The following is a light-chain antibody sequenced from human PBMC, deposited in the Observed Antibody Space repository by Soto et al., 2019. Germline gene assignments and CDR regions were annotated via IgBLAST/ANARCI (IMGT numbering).Light chain of an antibody. J-gene: IGLJ2*01. CDR2: GNT. V-gene: IGLV1-40*01. Sequence: QLVLTQPSSVSGAPGQRVTISCTGSSSNIGAGYDVHWYQQLPGRAPKLLIYGNTNRPSGVPDRFSGSKSGTSASLAITGLQAEDEADYYCLSFDSSLSVVFGGGTKLTVL. CDR3: LSFDSSLSVV. CDR1: SSNIGAGYD.